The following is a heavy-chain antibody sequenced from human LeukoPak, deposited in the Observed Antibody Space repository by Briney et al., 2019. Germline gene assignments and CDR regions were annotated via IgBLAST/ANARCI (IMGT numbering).Heavy chain of an antibody. CDR1: GFDVSANY. CDR3: ARVGDHYHWYLDL. J-gene: IGHJ2*01. Sequence: GGSLTLSCEGSGFDVSANYMNWVRQAPGKGLEWISILYSGGTTYYADSVKGRFTVSRESSKNTLLLHMTSLRAEDTAVYYCARVGDHYHWYLDLWGRGTLVTASS. D-gene: IGHD3-10*01. CDR2: LYSGGTT. V-gene: IGHV3-53*01.